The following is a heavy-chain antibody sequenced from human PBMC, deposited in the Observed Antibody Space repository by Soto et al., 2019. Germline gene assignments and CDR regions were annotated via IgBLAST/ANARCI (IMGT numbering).Heavy chain of an antibody. J-gene: IGHJ4*02. D-gene: IGHD3-22*01. Sequence: PSETLSLTCAVSGGSISSGGYSWSWIRQPPGKGLEWIGYIYHSGSTYYNPSLKSRVTISVDRSKNQFSLKLSSVTAADTAVYYCARDTRYYDSSGYNPYYFDYWGQGTLVTVSS. V-gene: IGHV4-30-2*01. CDR1: GGSISSGGYS. CDR2: IYHSGST. CDR3: ARDTRYYDSSGYNPYYFDY.